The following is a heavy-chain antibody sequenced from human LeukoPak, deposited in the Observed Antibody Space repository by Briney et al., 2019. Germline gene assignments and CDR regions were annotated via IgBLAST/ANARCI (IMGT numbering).Heavy chain of an antibody. D-gene: IGHD6-13*01. J-gene: IGHJ4*02. CDR3: ATSGYSSSWYFG. Sequence: PGGSLRLSCAASGFTFSKYAMTWVRQAPGKGLEWVSAISSSTLKIYYADSVKGRFTISRDNSKNTLYLQMNSVRAEDTAVYYCATSGYSSSWYFGWGQGTLVTVSS. V-gene: IGHV3-23*01. CDR2: ISSSTLKI. CDR1: GFTFSKYA.